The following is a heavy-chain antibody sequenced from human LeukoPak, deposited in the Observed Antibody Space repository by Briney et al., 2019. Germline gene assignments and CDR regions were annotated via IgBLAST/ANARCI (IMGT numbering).Heavy chain of an antibody. CDR1: GGSISSYY. CDR2: IYYSGST. V-gene: IGHV4-59*01. D-gene: IGHD6-19*01. J-gene: IGHJ4*02. Sequence: PSETLSLTCTVSGGSISSYYWSWLRQPPGKGLEWIGYIYYSGSTNYNPSLKSRVTISVDTSKNQFSLRLSSVTAADTAVYYCAVGYSSGWTPFDYWGQGTLVTVSS. CDR3: AVGYSSGWTPFDY.